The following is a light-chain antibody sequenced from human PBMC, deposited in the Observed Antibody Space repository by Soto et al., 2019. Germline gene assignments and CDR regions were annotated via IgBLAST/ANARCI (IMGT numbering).Light chain of an antibody. CDR3: QQYNTGPPWT. J-gene: IGKJ1*01. CDR1: QSVSSN. Sequence: EIVMTQSPATLSVSPGERATLSCRASQSVSSNLAWYQLKPGQAPRLVIFGASTRATGLPVRFSGSGSGTEFTLTISSLQSEDFAIYYCQQYNTGPPWTFGQGTKVEIK. CDR2: GAS. V-gene: IGKV3-15*01.